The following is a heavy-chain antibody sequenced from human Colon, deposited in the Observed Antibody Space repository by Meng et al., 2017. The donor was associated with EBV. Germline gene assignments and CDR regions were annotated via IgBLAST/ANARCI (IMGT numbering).Heavy chain of an antibody. V-gene: IGHV4-4*02. D-gene: IGHD5-18*01. CDR2: IYHSGST. J-gene: IGHJ4*02. CDR3: ARGGYYSFDY. CDR1: GGSISSVYW. Sequence: QGPLQESGPGLVKPSEPPSCTCAVSGGSISSVYWWTWVRQSPGKGLEWIGEIYHSGSTNYNPSLKSRVTISVDKSKNQFSLKLTSVTAADTAVYYCARGGYYSFDYWGQRTLVTVSS.